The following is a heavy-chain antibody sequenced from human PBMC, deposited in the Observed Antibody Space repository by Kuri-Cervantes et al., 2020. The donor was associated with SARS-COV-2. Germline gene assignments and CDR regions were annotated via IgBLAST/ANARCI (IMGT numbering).Heavy chain of an antibody. Sequence: GESLKISCAASGFTFSSYGMHWVRQAPGKGLEWVAVISYDGSNKYYGDSVKGRFTISRDNSKNTLYLQMNSLRAEDTAVYYCAKDQSIAAAGHFDYWGQGTLITVSS. CDR2: ISYDGSNK. V-gene: IGHV3-30*18. D-gene: IGHD6-13*01. CDR3: AKDQSIAAAGHFDY. J-gene: IGHJ4*02. CDR1: GFTFSSYG.